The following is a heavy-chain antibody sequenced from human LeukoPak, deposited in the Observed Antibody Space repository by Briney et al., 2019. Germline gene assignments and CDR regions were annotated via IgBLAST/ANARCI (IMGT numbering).Heavy chain of an antibody. V-gene: IGHV4-30-2*01. J-gene: IGHJ4*02. Sequence: SQTLSLTCAVSGGSISSGGYSWSWIRQPPGKGLEWIGYIYHSGSTYYNPSLKSRVTISVDRSKNQFSLKLSSVTAADTAVYYCAREGVYFDYWGQGTLVTVSS. CDR3: AREGVYFDY. CDR2: IYHSGST. D-gene: IGHD3-16*01. CDR1: GGSISSGGYS.